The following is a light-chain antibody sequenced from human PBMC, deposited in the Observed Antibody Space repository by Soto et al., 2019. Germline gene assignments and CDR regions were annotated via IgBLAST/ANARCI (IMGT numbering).Light chain of an antibody. CDR2: GAS. CDR1: QSVSNNY. Sequence: EIVLTRSPGTLSLSPGERATLSCRASQSVSNNYLTWYQQKPGQAPRLLIYGASSRATGIPDRFSGYGSGTDFTLTISRLEPEDFAVYYCLQYGSSPRTFGQGTKVEIK. J-gene: IGKJ1*01. V-gene: IGKV3-20*01. CDR3: LQYGSSPRT.